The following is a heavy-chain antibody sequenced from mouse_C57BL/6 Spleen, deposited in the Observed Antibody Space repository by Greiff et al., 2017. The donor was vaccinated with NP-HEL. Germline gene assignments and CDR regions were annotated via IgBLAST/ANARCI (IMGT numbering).Heavy chain of an antibody. Sequence: QVQLKESGPELVKPGASVKISCKASGYAFSSSWMNWVKQRPGKGLEWIGRIYPGDGDTNYNGKFKGKATLTADKSSSTAYMQLSSLTSEDSAVYFCARWGTTDGYFDYWGQGTTLTVSS. V-gene: IGHV1-82*01. CDR3: ARWGTTDGYFDY. CDR2: IYPGDGDT. CDR1: GYAFSSSW. J-gene: IGHJ2*01. D-gene: IGHD1-1*01.